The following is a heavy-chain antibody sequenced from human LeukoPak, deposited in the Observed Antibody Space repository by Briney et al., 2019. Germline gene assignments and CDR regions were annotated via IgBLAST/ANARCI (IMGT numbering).Heavy chain of an antibody. CDR1: GGSVGSNY. D-gene: IGHD6-19*01. CDR3: AKYGNSGWVVDN. Sequence: SETLSLTCTVSGGSVGSNYWTWIRQPPGKGLEYIGYIYYTGATNYNPSLKSRVTISVDTSKNQFSLKMTSVTAADTAVYFCAKYGNSGWVVDNWGQGTLVTVSS. V-gene: IGHV4-59*08. J-gene: IGHJ4*02. CDR2: IYYTGAT.